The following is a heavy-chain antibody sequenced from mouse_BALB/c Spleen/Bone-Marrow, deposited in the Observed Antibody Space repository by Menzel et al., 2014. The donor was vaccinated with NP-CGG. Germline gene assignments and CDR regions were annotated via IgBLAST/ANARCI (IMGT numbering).Heavy chain of an antibody. Sequence: EVKLQESGPELVKPGASVKVSCKASGYSFTDYNMYWVKQSHGKSPEWIGYIDPHNGGTSYNQKFKGKATLTVDKSSSTAFMHLNSLTSEDSAVYYCARRSTMITTEAWFAYWGQGTLATVSA. CDR3: ARRSTMITTEAWFAY. J-gene: IGHJ3*01. CDR2: IDPHNGGT. D-gene: IGHD2-4*01. V-gene: IGHV1S135*01. CDR1: GYSFTDYN.